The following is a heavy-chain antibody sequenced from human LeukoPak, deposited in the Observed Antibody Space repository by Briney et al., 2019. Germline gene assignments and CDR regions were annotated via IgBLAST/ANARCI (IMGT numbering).Heavy chain of an antibody. V-gene: IGHV3-30-3*01. CDR3: ARDSTPYDFWSGYYVGGWFDP. Sequence: GGSLRLSCAASGFTFSSYAMHWVRQAPGKGLEWVAVISYDGSNKYYADSVKGRFTISRDNSKNTLYLQMNSLRAEDTAAYYCARDSTPYDFWSGYYVGGWFDPWGQGTLVTVSS. J-gene: IGHJ5*02. CDR1: GFTFSSYA. D-gene: IGHD3-3*01. CDR2: ISYDGSNK.